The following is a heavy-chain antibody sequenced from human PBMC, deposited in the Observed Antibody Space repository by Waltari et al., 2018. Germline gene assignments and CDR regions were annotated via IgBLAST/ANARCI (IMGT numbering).Heavy chain of an antibody. Sequence: QVQLVQSGAEMKKPGASVTLSCMASGYTVFAYPIHWVRQDPGQRLEWRGWITGNDNKKYAQTCQGRVTITRDRSASTTYMDLSSLRSEDTAVYYCASGRERSYGSANYYQLDYWGQGTLVTVSS. CDR3: ASGRERSYGSANYYQLDY. CDR2: ITGNDNK. J-gene: IGHJ4*02. D-gene: IGHD3-10*01. V-gene: IGHV1-3*01. CDR1: GYTVFAYP.